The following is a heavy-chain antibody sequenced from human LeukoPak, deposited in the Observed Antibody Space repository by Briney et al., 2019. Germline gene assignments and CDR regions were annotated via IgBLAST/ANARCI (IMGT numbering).Heavy chain of an antibody. D-gene: IGHD1-26*01. CDR1: GFTFSSYS. CDR3: ARDRGGSYSAIDY. CDR2: ISSSSSTI. V-gene: IGHV3-48*04. Sequence: PGGSLRLSCAASGFTFSSYSMTWVRQAPGKGLEWVSFISSSSSTIYYADSVKGRFTISRDNAKNSLYVQMNSLRAEDTAVYYCARDRGGSYSAIDYWGQGTLVTVSS. J-gene: IGHJ4*02.